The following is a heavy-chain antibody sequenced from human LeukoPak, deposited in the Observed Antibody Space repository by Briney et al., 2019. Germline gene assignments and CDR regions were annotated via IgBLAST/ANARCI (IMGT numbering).Heavy chain of an antibody. J-gene: IGHJ4*02. CDR2: ISTDGGST. V-gene: IGHV3-23*01. D-gene: IGHD1-26*01. CDR1: GFAFSNYA. Sequence: GGSLRLSCAASGFAFSNYAMNWVRQAPGKGLEWVSTISTDGGSTYYTDSVRGRFTISRDNSKSTLYLQINSLRAEDTALYYCAKGLAVSGTYFDYWGQGTLVTVSS. CDR3: AKGLAVSGTYFDY.